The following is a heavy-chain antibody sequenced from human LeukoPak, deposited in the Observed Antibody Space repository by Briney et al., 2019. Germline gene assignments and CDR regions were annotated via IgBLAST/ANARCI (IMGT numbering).Heavy chain of an antibody. J-gene: IGHJ4*02. V-gene: IGHV4-59*01. CDR3: ALGPRPTPPDILTGYCH. Sequence: SETLSLTCTVSGGSISSYYWSWIRQPPGKGLEWIGYIYYSGSTNYNPSLKSRVTISVDTSKNQFSLKLSSVTAADTAVYYCALGPRPTPPDILTGYCHWGQGTLVTVSS. D-gene: IGHD3-9*01. CDR1: GGSISSYY. CDR2: IYYSGST.